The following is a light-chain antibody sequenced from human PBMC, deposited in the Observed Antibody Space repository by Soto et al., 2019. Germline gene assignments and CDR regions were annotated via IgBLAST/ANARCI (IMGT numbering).Light chain of an antibody. CDR1: QSISSW. J-gene: IGKJ1*01. CDR2: DAS. Sequence: DIQVTQSPATLSSSVGDRVTITCRASQSISSWLAWYQQKPGKAPNLLISDASSLERGVPSRFSGSGSGTEFTLTISSLQSEDFAVYYCHQYTHWLTCTFGQGTKVDIK. V-gene: IGKV1-5*01. CDR3: HQYTHWLTCT.